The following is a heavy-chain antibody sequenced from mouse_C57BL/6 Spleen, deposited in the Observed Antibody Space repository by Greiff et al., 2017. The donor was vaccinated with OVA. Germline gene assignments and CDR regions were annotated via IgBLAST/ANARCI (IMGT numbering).Heavy chain of an antibody. CDR3: TPDYYGTPAWFAY. CDR2: IDPETGGT. J-gene: IGHJ3*01. Sequence: LQQSGAELVRPGASVTLSCKASGYTFTDYEMHWVKQTPVHGLEWIGAIDPETGGTAYNQKFKGKAILTADKSSSTAYMELRSLTSEDSAVYYCTPDYYGTPAWFAYWGQGTLVTVSA. CDR1: GYTFTDYE. V-gene: IGHV1-15*01. D-gene: IGHD1-1*01.